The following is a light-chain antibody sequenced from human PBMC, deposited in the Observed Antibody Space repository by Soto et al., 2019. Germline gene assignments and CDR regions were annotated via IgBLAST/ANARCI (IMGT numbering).Light chain of an antibody. V-gene: IGKV1-39*01. J-gene: IGKJ1*01. CDR1: QTINNY. Sequence: DIQMTQSPSPLSASVGDRVTTSCRATQTINNYLNWYQQRPGEAPKLLIYAASNLHSGVPSRFSGSGSGADYTLTISSLQPEDIATYYCQQSYSTPRTFGQGTKVDIK. CDR2: AAS. CDR3: QQSYSTPRT.